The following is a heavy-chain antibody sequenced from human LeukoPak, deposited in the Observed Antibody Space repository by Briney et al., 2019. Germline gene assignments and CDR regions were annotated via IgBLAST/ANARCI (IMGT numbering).Heavy chain of an antibody. CDR3: ARGGCSSTSCPDTYYYYGMDV. CDR2: ISSSGSTI. Sequence: GGSLRLSCAASGFTFSDYYMSWIRQAPGKGLEWVSYISSSGSTIYYADSVKGRFTISRDNAKNSLYLQMNSLRAEDTAVYYCARGGCSSTSCPDTYYYYGMDVWGQGTTVTVSS. V-gene: IGHV3-11*01. J-gene: IGHJ6*02. D-gene: IGHD2-2*01. CDR1: GFTFSDYY.